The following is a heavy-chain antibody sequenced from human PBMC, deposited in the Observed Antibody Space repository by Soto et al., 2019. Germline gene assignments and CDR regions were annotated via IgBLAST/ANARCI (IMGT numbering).Heavy chain of an antibody. Sequence: GGSLRLSCTASGFTFDDYAMHWVRQAPGKGLEWVSLISGDGGSTYYADSVKGRFTISRDNSKNSLYLQMNSLRTEDTALYYCAKDIAGYCSSTSCYYYYYYGMDVWGQGTMVTVSS. CDR1: GFTFDDYA. J-gene: IGHJ6*02. V-gene: IGHV3-43*02. CDR3: AKDIAGYCSSTSCYYYYYYGMDV. D-gene: IGHD2-2*03. CDR2: ISGDGGST.